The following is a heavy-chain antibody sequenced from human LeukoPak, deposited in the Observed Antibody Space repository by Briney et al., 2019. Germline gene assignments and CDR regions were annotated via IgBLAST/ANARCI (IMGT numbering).Heavy chain of an antibody. D-gene: IGHD1-26*01. CDR3: ARSGGSWRGYYYYMDV. J-gene: IGHJ6*03. V-gene: IGHV1-2*06. Sequence: ASVKVSCKASGYTFSGYNLHWVRQAPGQGLEWMGRINPNSGVTNYAQKFQGRVTVTRDTSIRTAYMELSRLTSDDTAVYYCARSGGSWRGYYYYMDVWGKGTTVTVSS. CDR1: GYTFSGYN. CDR2: INPNSGVT.